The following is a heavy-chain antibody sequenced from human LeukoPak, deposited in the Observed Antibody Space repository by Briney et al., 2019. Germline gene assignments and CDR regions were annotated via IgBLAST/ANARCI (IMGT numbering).Heavy chain of an antibody. CDR2: ISGSGDRT. J-gene: IGHJ4*02. CDR1: GFTFSDYA. D-gene: IGHD2-21*01. CDR3: ASGYSVQHYFDY. V-gene: IGHV3-23*01. Sequence: GGSLRLSCAASGFTFSDYAMSWVRQAPGKGPEWISVISGSGDRTYYADSVKGRFTISRYISKNTLYLQMSSLRAEDTAVYYCASGYSVQHYFDYWGQGTLVTVSS.